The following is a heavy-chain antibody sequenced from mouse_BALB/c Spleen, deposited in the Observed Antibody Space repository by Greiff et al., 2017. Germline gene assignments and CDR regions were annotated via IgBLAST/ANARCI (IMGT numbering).Heavy chain of an antibody. V-gene: IGHV1-9*01. CDR3: ARDGNYPWFAY. D-gene: IGHD2-1*01. J-gene: IGHJ3*01. CDR2: ILPGSGST. CDR1: GYTFSSYW. Sequence: QLQQSGAELMKPGASVKISCKATGYTFSSYWLEWVKQRPGHGLEWIGEILPGSGSTNYNEKFKGKATFTADTSSNTAYMQLSSLTSEDSAVYYCARDGNYPWFAYWGQGTLVTVSA.